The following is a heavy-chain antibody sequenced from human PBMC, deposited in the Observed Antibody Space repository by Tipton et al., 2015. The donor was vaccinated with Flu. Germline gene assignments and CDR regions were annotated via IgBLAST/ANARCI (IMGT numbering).Heavy chain of an antibody. V-gene: IGHV4-61*02. D-gene: IGHD3-22*01. Sequence: TLSLTCTVSGGSISRGSYYYNWIRQPAGEGLEWIGRVYTNTNTNYKASLKSRVTISIDRSKNQFSLRLSSVTAADTAIYYCGGPSTQDYFDSSITSDAFDVWGQGIMVTVSS. CDR1: GGSISRGSYY. CDR2: VYTNTNT. J-gene: IGHJ3*01. CDR3: GGPSTQDYFDSSITSDAFDV.